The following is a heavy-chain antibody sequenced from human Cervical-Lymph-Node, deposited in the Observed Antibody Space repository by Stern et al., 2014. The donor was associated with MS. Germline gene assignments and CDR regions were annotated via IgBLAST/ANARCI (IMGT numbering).Heavy chain of an antibody. D-gene: IGHD1-26*01. V-gene: IGHV3-30*04. CDR1: GFVFRRYA. CDR3: AKGGSGSYLD. J-gene: IGHJ4*02. Sequence: VQLVESGGGVVQPGRSLRLSCAASGFVFRRYALHWVRQAPGKGLEWVALISYDGREKYYTDSGKGRFTVSRDNSNNTVDLEMNSLRLEDTAVYYCAKGGSGSYLDWGQGSLVTVSS. CDR2: ISYDGREK.